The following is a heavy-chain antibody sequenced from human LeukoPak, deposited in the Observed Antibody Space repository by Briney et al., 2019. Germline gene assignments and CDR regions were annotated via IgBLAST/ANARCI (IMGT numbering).Heavy chain of an antibody. CDR1: EFTFRTYW. CDR2: IKHDGSEK. Sequence: GGSLRLSCAASEFTFRTYWMSWVRQAPGKGLEWVGNIKHDGSEKYYVDSMKGRFTISRDNAKNSLYLQMNSLRDEDTAVYYCATGTKWNDAFNIWGQGTMVTVSS. J-gene: IGHJ3*02. D-gene: IGHD1-20*01. CDR3: ATGTKWNDAFNI. V-gene: IGHV3-7*01.